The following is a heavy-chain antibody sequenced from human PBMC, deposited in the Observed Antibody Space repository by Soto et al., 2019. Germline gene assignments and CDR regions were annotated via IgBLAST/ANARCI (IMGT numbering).Heavy chain of an antibody. CDR2: INAGNGNT. CDR3: ARDRLGYCSGGSCYSDPVFDY. CDR1: GYTFTSYA. J-gene: IGHJ4*02. Sequence: GASVKVSCKASGYTFTSYAMHWVRQAPGQRLEWMGWINAGNGNTKYSQKFQGRVTITRDTSASTAYMELSSLRSEDTAVYYCARDRLGYCSGGSCYSDPVFDYWGQGTLVTVSS. V-gene: IGHV1-3*01. D-gene: IGHD2-15*01.